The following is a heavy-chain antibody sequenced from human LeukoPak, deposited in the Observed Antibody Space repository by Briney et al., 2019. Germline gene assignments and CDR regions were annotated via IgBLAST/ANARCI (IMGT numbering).Heavy chain of an antibody. J-gene: IGHJ6*03. Sequence: GASVKVSCKASGYTFTSYYMHWVRQAPGQGLEWVGIINPSGDPTTYAQKFQGRVTMTSDMSTRTVYMELSSLRSEDTAVYYCARSSGYYSSLFYMHVWGKGTTVTVSS. V-gene: IGHV1-46*01. CDR3: ARSSGYYSSLFYMHV. CDR1: GYTFTSYY. CDR2: INPSGDPT. D-gene: IGHD3-22*01.